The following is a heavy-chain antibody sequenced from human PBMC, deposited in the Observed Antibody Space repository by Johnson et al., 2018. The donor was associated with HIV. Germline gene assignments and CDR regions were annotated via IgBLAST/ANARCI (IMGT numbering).Heavy chain of an antibody. D-gene: IGHD2-21*01. Sequence: VQLVESGGGLIQPGGSLRLSCAVSGLSVSINYITWVRQAPGKGLEWVSVIHSGGSTYYADSVEGRFTISRDNSKNTVLLQMNSLRVEDTAVYYCARGGHCGGDCAGAKQALDIWGQGTRVTVSS. J-gene: IGHJ3*02. CDR2: IHSGGST. CDR1: GLSVSINY. CDR3: ARGGHCGGDCAGAKQALDI. V-gene: IGHV3-53*01.